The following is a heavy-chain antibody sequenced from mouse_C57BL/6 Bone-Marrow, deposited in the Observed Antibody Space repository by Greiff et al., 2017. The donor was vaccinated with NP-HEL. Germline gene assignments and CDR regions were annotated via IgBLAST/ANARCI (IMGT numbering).Heavy chain of an antibody. J-gene: IGHJ2*01. CDR2: ISYDGSN. CDR1: GYSITSGYY. V-gene: IGHV3-6*01. Sequence: EVKLVESGPGLVKPSQSLSLTCSVTGYSITSGYYWNWIRQFPGNKLEWMGYISYDGSNNYNPSLKNRISITRDTSKNQFFLKLNSVTTEDTATYDCAREGTTRGFDYWGQGTTLTVSS. D-gene: IGHD3-3*01. CDR3: AREGTTRGFDY.